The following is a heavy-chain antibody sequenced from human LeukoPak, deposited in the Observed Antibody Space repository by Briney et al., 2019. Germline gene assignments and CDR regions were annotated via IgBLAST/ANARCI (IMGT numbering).Heavy chain of an antibody. J-gene: IGHJ4*02. CDR2: IIPIFGTT. CDR3: ARSYDSYDY. V-gene: IGHV1-69*05. Sequence: SVKVSCKASGGTFSSYAISWVRQAPGQGLEWMGGIIPIFGTTNYAQKFQGRVTMTRDTSTSTVYMELSSLRSEDTAVYYCARSYDSYDYWGQGTLVTVSS. CDR1: GGTFSSYA. D-gene: IGHD3-22*01.